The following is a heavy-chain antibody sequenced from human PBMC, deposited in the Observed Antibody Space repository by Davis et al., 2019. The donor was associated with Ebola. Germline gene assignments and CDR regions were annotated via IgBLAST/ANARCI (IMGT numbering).Heavy chain of an antibody. Sequence: ASVKVSCKASGYTFTGYYMHWVRQAPGQGLEWMGIINPSGGSTSYAQKFQGRVTMTRDTSTSTVYMELSSLRSEDTAVYYCASGIVGATDFDYWGQGTLVTVSS. CDR1: GYTFTGYY. V-gene: IGHV1-46*01. CDR3: ASGIVGATDFDY. CDR2: INPSGGST. D-gene: IGHD1-26*01. J-gene: IGHJ4*02.